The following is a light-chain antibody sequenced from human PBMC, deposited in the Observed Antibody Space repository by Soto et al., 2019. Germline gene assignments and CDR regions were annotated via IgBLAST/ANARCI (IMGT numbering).Light chain of an antibody. Sequence: QTVVTQEHSLTVSPGGTVTLTCGSSTGAVTTGHYPYWFQQKPGQAPRTLIYDTNNKHSWTPARFSGSLLGGQAALTLSGAQPEEEADYYCSLSYSDIRVFGGGTKLTVL. CDR2: DTN. CDR1: TGAVTTGHY. J-gene: IGLJ3*02. V-gene: IGLV7-46*01. CDR3: SLSYSDIRV.